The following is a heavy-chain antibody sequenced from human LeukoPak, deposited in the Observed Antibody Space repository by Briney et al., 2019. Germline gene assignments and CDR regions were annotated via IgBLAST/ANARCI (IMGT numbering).Heavy chain of an antibody. J-gene: IGHJ4*02. V-gene: IGHV3-66*03. Sequence: GGSLRLSCAASGFSVSSTYMSWVRQAPGKGLEWVSLIYTSGSTFYADSVMGRFTISRDNSKNTLFLQMNSLRAEGTAVYYCARAPQRYDFWSGYYTVWGQGTLVTVSS. CDR2: IYTSGST. CDR1: GFSVSSTY. CDR3: ARAPQRYDFWSGYYTV. D-gene: IGHD3-3*01.